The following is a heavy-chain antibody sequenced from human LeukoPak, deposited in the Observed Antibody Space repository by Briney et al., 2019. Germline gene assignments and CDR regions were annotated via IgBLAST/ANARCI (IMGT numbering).Heavy chain of an antibody. Sequence: SQTLSLTCDISGDTVSSNSAAWNSIRQSPSRGLEWLGRTYYRSKWYYDYAVSMKSRITISPDSSKNQFSLQLNSVTADDTAVYCCARGFALDFWGQGTMVTVSS. CDR3: ARGFALDF. CDR1: GDTVSSNSAA. CDR2: TYYRSKWYY. J-gene: IGHJ3*01. V-gene: IGHV6-1*01.